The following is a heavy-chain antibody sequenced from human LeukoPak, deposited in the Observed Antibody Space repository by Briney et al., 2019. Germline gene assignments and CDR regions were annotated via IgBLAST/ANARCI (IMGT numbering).Heavy chain of an antibody. J-gene: IGHJ4*02. Sequence: GGSLRLSCAASGFTFSSYWMDWVRQAPGKGLEWVANIKQDGSEKYYVDSAKGRFTISRDNAKNSLYLQMNGLRVEDTAVYYCARDKYGAYFDSWGQGTLVTVSS. CDR2: IKQDGSEK. D-gene: IGHD4-17*01. V-gene: IGHV3-7*04. CDR3: ARDKYGAYFDS. CDR1: GFTFSSYW.